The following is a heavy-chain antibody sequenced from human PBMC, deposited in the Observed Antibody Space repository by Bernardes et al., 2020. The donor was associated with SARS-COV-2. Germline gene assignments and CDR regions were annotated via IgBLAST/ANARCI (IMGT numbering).Heavy chain of an antibody. CDR3: ARGQGLWFGELLPPH. V-gene: IGHV4-59*01. D-gene: IGHD3-10*01. CDR2: IYYSGST. CDR1: GGSISSYY. Sequence: SETLSLTCTVSGGSISSYYWSWIRQPPGKGLEWIGYIYYSGSTNYNPSLKSRVTISVDTSKNQFSLKLSSVTAADTAVYYCARGQGLWFGELLPPHWGQGTLVTVSS. J-gene: IGHJ4*02.